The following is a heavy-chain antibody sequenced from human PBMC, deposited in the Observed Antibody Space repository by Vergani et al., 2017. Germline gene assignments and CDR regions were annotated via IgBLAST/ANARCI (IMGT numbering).Heavy chain of an antibody. CDR2: VTHSGSA. CDR1: GGSLSGYF. J-gene: IGHJ4*02. D-gene: IGHD3-10*01. V-gene: IGHV4-34*01. Sequence: QVHLQQWGAGQLKSSETLSLTCGVYGGSLSGYFWSWIRQPPGRGLEWIGEVTHSGSANYSPSLENRVSISVDTSRSQFSLQLTSLTAADTGVYYCASRRPKLNFGPKSNAGTLDSWGQGILVTGSS. CDR3: ASRRPKLNFGPKSNAGTLDS.